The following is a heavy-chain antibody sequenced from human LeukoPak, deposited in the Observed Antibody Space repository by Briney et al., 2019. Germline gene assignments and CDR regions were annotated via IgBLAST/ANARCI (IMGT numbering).Heavy chain of an antibody. CDR2: IYPGDSDT. V-gene: IGHV5-51*01. CDR1: GYSFTSYW. J-gene: IGHJ4*02. CDR3: ARQKWGDCTNGVCYTGDFDY. Sequence: GESLKISCQGSGYSFTSYWIGWVRQMPGKGLEWMGIIYPGDSDTRYSPSFQGQVTISADKSISTAYLQWSSLKASDTAMYYCARQKWGDCTNGVCYTGDFDYWGQGTLVTVSS. D-gene: IGHD2-8*01.